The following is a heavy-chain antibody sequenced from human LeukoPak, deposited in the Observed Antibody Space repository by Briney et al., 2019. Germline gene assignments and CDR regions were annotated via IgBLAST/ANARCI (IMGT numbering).Heavy chain of an antibody. D-gene: IGHD3-3*01. V-gene: IGHV4-39*07. CDR3: ARLEYDPNWFDP. CDR1: GGSISSSSYY. Sequence: SETLSLTCTVSGGSISSSSYYWGWIRQPPGKGLEWIGSIYYSGSTYYNPSLKSRVTISVDTSKNQFSLKLSSVTAADTAVYYCARLEYDPNWFDPWGQGTLVTVSS. CDR2: IYYSGST. J-gene: IGHJ5*02.